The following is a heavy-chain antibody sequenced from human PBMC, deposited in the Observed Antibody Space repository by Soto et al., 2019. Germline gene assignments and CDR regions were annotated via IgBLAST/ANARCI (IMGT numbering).Heavy chain of an antibody. Sequence: LSLTCTVSGGSISSGGYYWSWIRQHPGKGLEWIGYIYYSGSTYYNPSLKSRVTISVDTSKNQFSLKLSSVTAAYTAVYYCASNLLESLPYYGSGRSYSYSGMDVWEPGTTLTVSS. CDR3: ASNLLESLPYYGSGRSYSYSGMDV. CDR2: IYYSGST. J-gene: IGHJ6*01. CDR1: GGSISSGGYY. V-gene: IGHV4-31*03. D-gene: IGHD3-10*01.